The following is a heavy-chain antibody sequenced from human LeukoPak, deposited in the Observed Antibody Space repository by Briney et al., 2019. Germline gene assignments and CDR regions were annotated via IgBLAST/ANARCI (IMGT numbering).Heavy chain of an antibody. CDR2: IYYSGST. CDR3: ARVRVSSGWYIDY. D-gene: IGHD6-19*01. V-gene: IGHV4-59*01. J-gene: IGHJ4*02. Sequence: PSGTLSLTCTVSGGSISSYYWSWIRQPPGKGLEWIGYIYYSGSTNYNPSLKSRVTIPVDTSKNQFSLKLSSVTAADTAVYYCARVRVSSGWYIDYWGQGTLVTVSS. CDR1: GGSISSYY.